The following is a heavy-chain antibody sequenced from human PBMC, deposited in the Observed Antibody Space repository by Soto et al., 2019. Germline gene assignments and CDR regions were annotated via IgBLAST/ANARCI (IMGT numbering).Heavy chain of an antibody. CDR3: ARDVGDYASYYYYYYGMDV. CDR2: ISYDGSNK. D-gene: IGHD4-17*01. CDR1: GFTFSSYA. J-gene: IGHJ6*01. Sequence: QVQLVESGGGVVQPGRSLRLSCAASGFTFSSYAMHWVRQAPGKGLEWVAVISYDGSNKYYADSVKGRFTISRDNSKNTLYLQMNSLRAEDTAVYYCARDVGDYASYYYYYYGMDVW. V-gene: IGHV3-30-3*01.